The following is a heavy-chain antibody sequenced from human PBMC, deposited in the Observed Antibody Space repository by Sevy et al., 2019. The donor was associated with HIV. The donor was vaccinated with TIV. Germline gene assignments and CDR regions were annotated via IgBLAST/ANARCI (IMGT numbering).Heavy chain of an antibody. CDR1: DGSFSGYY. CDR3: ARSPPVVVVPGAPSWFDP. Sequence: SETLSLTCAVLDGSFSGYYWNWIRQLPGKGLEWIGEINESGITYYNPSLKSRVTISVDTSKKQFSPKLNSVTAVDSAVYFCARSPPVVVVPGAPSWFDPWGQGTLVTVSS. J-gene: IGHJ5*02. CDR2: INESGIT. V-gene: IGHV4-34*01. D-gene: IGHD2-2*01.